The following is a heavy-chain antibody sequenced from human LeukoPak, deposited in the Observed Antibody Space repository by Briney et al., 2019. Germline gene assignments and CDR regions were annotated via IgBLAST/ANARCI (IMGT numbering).Heavy chain of an antibody. CDR3: ASLRISSSYAFDY. Sequence: GESLKISCAASGFTFSSYAMHWVRQAPGKGLEWVAVISYDGSNKYCADSVKGRFTISRDNSKNTLYLQMNSLRAEDTAVYYCASLRISSSYAFDYWGQGTLVTVSS. J-gene: IGHJ4*02. D-gene: IGHD6-13*01. CDR1: GFTFSSYA. CDR2: ISYDGSNK. V-gene: IGHV3-30*04.